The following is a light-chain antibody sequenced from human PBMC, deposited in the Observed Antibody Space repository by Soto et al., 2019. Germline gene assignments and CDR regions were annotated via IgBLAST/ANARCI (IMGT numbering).Light chain of an antibody. Sequence: QSALTQPASVSGSPGQSVTISCTGTSRDIGTYNYVSWYQQHPGEAPKLLIFEVTYRPSGVSSRFSGSKSGNTASLTISGLQADDEADYYCCSYTGANTLVVFGGGTQLTVL. CDR2: EVT. CDR1: SRDIGTYNY. CDR3: CSYTGANTLVV. V-gene: IGLV2-14*01. J-gene: IGLJ2*01.